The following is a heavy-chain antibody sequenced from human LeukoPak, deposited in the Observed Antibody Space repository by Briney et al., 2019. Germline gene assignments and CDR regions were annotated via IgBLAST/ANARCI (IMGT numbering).Heavy chain of an antibody. D-gene: IGHD4-23*01. CDR1: GGSISSSSYY. CDR3: ARQTTVVTLDY. J-gene: IGHJ4*02. Sequence: KSSETLSLTCTVSGGSISSSSYYWGWIRQPPGKGLEWIGSIYYSGGTYYNPSLKSRVTISVDTSKNQFSLKLSSVTAADTAVYYCARQTTVVTLDYWGQGTLVTVSS. V-gene: IGHV4-39*01. CDR2: IYYSGGT.